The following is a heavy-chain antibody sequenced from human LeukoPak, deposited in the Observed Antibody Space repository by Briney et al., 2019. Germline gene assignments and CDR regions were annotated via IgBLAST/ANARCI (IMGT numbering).Heavy chain of an antibody. CDR1: GYTFTSYA. Sequence: ASVKVSCKASGYTFTSYAMNWVRQAPGQGLEWMGWINTNTGNPTYAQGFTGRFVFSLDTSVSTAYLQISSLKAEDTAVYYCARYNDGVTTTKPGGFDYWGQGTLVTVSS. CDR2: INTNTGNP. CDR3: ARYNDGVTTTKPGGFDY. D-gene: IGHD4-17*01. V-gene: IGHV7-4-1*02. J-gene: IGHJ4*02.